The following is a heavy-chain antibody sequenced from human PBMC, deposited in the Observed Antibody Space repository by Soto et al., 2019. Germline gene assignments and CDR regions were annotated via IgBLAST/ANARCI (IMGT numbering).Heavy chain of an antibody. D-gene: IGHD3-22*01. CDR2: IYPGDSDT. Sequence: PGESLKISCKGSGYSFTSYWIGWVRQMPGKGLEWMGIIYPGDSDTRYSPSFQGQVTISADKSISTAYLQWSSLKASDTAMYYCARHKLRKTYSYDSRDDYWGQGTLVTVSS. CDR3: ARHKLRKTYSYDSRDDY. V-gene: IGHV5-51*01. J-gene: IGHJ4*02. CDR1: GYSFTSYW.